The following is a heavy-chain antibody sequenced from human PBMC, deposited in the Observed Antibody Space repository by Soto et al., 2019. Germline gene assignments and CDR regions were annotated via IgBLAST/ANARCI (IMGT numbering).Heavy chain of an antibody. D-gene: IGHD6-6*01. CDR2: ISSSSSYI. Sequence: PGGSLRLSCAASGFTFSSYSMNWVRQAPGKGLEWVSSISSSSSYIYYADSVKCRFTISRDNAKNTLYLQMNSLRAEDTAVYYCAKVGMGSSSGKEIDYWGQGTLVTVSS. CDR3: AKVGMGSSSGKEIDY. CDR1: GFTFSSYS. V-gene: IGHV3-21*04. J-gene: IGHJ4*02.